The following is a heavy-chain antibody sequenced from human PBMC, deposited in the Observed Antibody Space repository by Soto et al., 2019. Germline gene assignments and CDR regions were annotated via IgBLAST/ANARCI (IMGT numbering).Heavy chain of an antibody. Sequence: ETLSLTCTVSGGSISSYYWSWIRQPPGKGLEWIGYIYYSGSTNYNPSLKSRVTISVDTSKNQFSLKLSSVTAADTAVYYCARGPGVAAVEISGSWFDPWGQGTLVTVSS. J-gene: IGHJ5*02. CDR1: GGSISSYY. CDR2: IYYSGST. V-gene: IGHV4-59*01. D-gene: IGHD6-13*01. CDR3: ARGPGVAAVEISGSWFDP.